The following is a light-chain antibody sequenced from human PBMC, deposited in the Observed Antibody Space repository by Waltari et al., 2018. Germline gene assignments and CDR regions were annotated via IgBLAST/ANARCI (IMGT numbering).Light chain of an antibody. CDR1: QNLLYTSNNKNS. CDR3: QQYYSIPWT. J-gene: IGKJ1*01. V-gene: IGKV4-1*01. Sequence: DIVMTQSPDSLAVSLGERATLNCKSSQNLLYTSNNKNSLAWYQQKPGQPPKLLIYWASTRQSGVPDLFGGSGSGTDFTLTISSLQAEDGALYYCQQYYSIPWTFGQGTKVEIK. CDR2: WAS.